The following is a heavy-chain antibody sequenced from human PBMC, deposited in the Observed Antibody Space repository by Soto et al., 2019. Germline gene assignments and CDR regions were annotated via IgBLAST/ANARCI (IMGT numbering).Heavy chain of an antibody. CDR1: GFTFSGHA. J-gene: IGHJ4*02. CDR2: IRYDGTNK. V-gene: IGHV3-30*02. CDR3: VKDRAAWPEYYFDS. Sequence: HPGGSLRLSCAASGFTFSGHAMHWVRQPPGKGLEWVAVIRYDGTNKNYPDSVKGRFTISRDDSKNTLFLEMDSLRTEDTAIYYCVKDRAAWPEYYFDSWGQGALVTVSS.